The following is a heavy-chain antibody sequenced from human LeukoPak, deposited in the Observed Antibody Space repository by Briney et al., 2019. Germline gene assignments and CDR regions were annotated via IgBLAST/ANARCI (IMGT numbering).Heavy chain of an antibody. D-gene: IGHD3-9*01. J-gene: IGHJ4*02. CDR1: GFTVSSNY. V-gene: IGHV3-53*01. CDR3: ARLKIDGTHFDY. CDR2: IYVGGSA. Sequence: GGSLRLSCAASGFTVSSNYMSWVRQTPGKGLEWVSVIYVGGSAYYADSVKGRFTISGDSSKNTLYLQMNSLRAEDTAVYYCARLKIDGTHFDYWGQGTLVTVSS.